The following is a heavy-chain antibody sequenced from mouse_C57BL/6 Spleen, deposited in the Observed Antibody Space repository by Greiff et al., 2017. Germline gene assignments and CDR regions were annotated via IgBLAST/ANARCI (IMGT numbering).Heavy chain of an antibody. CDR1: GYTFTSYW. V-gene: IGHV1-61*01. CDR2: IYPSDSET. D-gene: IGHD1-1*01. Sequence: VQLQQPGAELVRPGSSVKLSCKASGYTFTSYWMDWVKQRPGQGLEWIGNIYPSDSETHYNQKFKDKATLTVDKSSSTAYMQLSSLTSEDSAVYYCARSWYGSSPSYAMDYWGQGTSVTVSS. CDR3: ARSWYGSSPSYAMDY. J-gene: IGHJ4*01.